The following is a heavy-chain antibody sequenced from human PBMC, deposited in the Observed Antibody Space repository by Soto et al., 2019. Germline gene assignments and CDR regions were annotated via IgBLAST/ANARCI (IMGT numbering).Heavy chain of an antibody. D-gene: IGHD7-27*01. CDR3: TRANWYSEY. CDR2: IYYNGNT. CDR1: GGSITNHY. Sequence: QVQLQESGPGLVKPSETLSLTCTVSGGSITNHYWSWIRQPPGKGLEWIGYIYYNGNTNYNPSRKSRVTMSVDTSRNQISLKLTTVTTADTAVYYCTRANWYSEYWGQGTLGTVSS. J-gene: IGHJ4*02. V-gene: IGHV4-59*11.